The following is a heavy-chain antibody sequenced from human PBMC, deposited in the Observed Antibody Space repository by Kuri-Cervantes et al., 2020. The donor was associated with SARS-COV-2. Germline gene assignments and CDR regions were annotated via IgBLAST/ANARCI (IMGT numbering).Heavy chain of an antibody. CDR3: AREGHEIVVVPAATSYYYYGMDV. J-gene: IGHJ6*02. CDR1: GFTFSSYS. D-gene: IGHD2-2*01. V-gene: IGHV3-21*01. Sequence: ETLSLTCAASGFTFSSYSMNWVRQAPGKGLEWVSSISSSSSTIYYADSVKGRFTISRDNAKNSLYLQMNSLRAEDTAVYYCAREGHEIVVVPAATSYYYYGMDVWGQGTTVTVSS. CDR2: ISSSSSTI.